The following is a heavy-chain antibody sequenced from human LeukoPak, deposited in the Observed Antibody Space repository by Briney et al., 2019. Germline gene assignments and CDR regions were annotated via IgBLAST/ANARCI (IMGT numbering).Heavy chain of an antibody. J-gene: IGHJ6*03. Sequence: ASVKVSCKASGYTFTSYDINWVRQATGQGLEWMGWMNPNSGNTGYAQKFQGRVTMTRDTSISTAYMELSRLRSDDTAVYYCARDRFGVVLPLYYYYYMDVWGKGTTVTVSS. CDR1: GYTFTSYD. CDR2: MNPNSGNT. V-gene: IGHV1-8*02. CDR3: ARDRFGVVLPLYYYYYMDV. D-gene: IGHD3-3*01.